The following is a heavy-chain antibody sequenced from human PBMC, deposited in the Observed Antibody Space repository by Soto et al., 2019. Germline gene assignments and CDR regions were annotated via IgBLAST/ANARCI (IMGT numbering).Heavy chain of an antibody. V-gene: IGHV1-46*03. CDR2: INPSGGST. D-gene: IGHD2-21*02. J-gene: IGHJ6*02. CDR3: ARDWLVPAAMRAYCGGDCYPSTSIYYYYYYGMDV. CDR1: GYTFTSYY. Sequence: ASVKVSCKASGYTFTSYYMHWVRQAPGQGLEWMGIINPSGGSTSYAQKFQGRVTMTRDTSTSTVYMELSSLRSEDTAVYYCARDWLVPAAMRAYCGGDCYPSTSIYYYYYYGMDVWGQGTTVTVS.